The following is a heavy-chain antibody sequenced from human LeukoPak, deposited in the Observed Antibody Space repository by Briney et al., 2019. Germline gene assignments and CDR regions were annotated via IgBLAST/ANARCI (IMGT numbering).Heavy chain of an antibody. Sequence: ASVKVSCKASGYTFTGYYMHWVRQAPGQGLEWMGWINPNSGGTNYAQKFQGRVTMTRDTSISTAYMELSRLRSDDTAVYYCASMSSGYDPNWFDPWGQGTLVTVSS. J-gene: IGHJ5*02. CDR3: ASMSSGYDPNWFDP. CDR1: GYTFTGYY. CDR2: INPNSGGT. D-gene: IGHD5-12*01. V-gene: IGHV1-2*02.